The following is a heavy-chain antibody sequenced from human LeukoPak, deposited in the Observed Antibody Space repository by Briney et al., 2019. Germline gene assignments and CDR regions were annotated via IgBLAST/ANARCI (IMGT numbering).Heavy chain of an antibody. CDR2: INPSGGST. Sequence: ASVKVSCKASGYTFTSYYMHWVRQAPGQGLEWMGIINPSGGSTSYAQKFQGRVTMTRDMSTSTVYMELSSLRSEDTAVYYCARAEYYYDSSGYFPADYWGQGTLVTVSS. CDR3: ARAEYYYDSSGYFPADY. D-gene: IGHD3-22*01. J-gene: IGHJ4*02. V-gene: IGHV1-46*01. CDR1: GYTFTSYY.